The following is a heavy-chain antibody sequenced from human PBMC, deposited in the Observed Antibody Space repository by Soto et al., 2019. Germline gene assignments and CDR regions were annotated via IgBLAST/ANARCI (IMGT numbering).Heavy chain of an antibody. CDR3: ARDYDFWSGPPYGMDV. CDR1: GVNVRSND. Sequence: GGSLRLSYAASGVNVRSNDMSWVRQDPGKGLEWVSVIYSGGSTYYADSVKGRFTISRDNSKNTLYLQMNSLRAEDTAVYYCARDYDFWSGPPYGMDVWGQGTTVTVSS. V-gene: IGHV3-53*01. J-gene: IGHJ6*02. D-gene: IGHD3-3*01. CDR2: IYSGGST.